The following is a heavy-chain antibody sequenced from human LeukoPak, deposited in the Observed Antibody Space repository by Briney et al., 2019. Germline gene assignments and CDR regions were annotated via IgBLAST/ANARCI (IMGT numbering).Heavy chain of an antibody. V-gene: IGHV3-21*01. D-gene: IGHD2-15*01. CDR3: ARGPGYCSGGSCQYYYYYYMDV. CDR1: GFTFSSYS. Sequence: GGSLRLSCAASGFTFSSYSMNWVRQAPGKGLEWVSSISSSSCYIYYADSVKGRFTISRDNAKNSLYLQMNSLRAEDTAVYYCARGPGYCSGGSCQYYYYYYMDVWGKGTTVTVSS. J-gene: IGHJ6*03. CDR2: ISSSSCYI.